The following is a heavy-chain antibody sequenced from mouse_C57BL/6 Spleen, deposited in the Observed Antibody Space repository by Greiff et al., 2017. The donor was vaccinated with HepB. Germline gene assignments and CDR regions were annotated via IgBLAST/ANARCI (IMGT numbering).Heavy chain of an antibody. J-gene: IGHJ3*01. CDR1: GYAFTNYL. CDR3: ARRNYYSNHAGFAY. Sequence: VKLQQSGAELVRPGTSVKVSCKASGYAFTNYLIEWVKQRPGQGLEWIGVINPGSGGTNYNEKFKGKATLTADKSSSTAYMQLSSLTSEDSAVYFCARRNYYSNHAGFAYWGQGTLVTVSA. CDR2: INPGSGGT. V-gene: IGHV1-54*01. D-gene: IGHD2-5*01.